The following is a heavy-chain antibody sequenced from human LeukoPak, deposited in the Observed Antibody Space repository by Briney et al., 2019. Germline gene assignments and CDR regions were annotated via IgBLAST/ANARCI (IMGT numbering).Heavy chain of an antibody. CDR2: IDPSDSET. CDR3: ARQTAMGRSGDY. CDR1: GGSISSYY. J-gene: IGHJ4*02. V-gene: IGHV5-51*01. D-gene: IGHD5-18*01. Sequence: ETLSLTCTVSGGSISSYYWTWVRQPAGKGLEWMGIIDPSDSETRYTPSFQGQVTISVDKSLTTADLQWNSLKASDTAMYYCARQTAMGRSGDYWGQGTLVTVSS.